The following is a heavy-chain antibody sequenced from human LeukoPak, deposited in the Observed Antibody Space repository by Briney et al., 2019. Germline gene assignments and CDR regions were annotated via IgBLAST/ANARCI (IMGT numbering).Heavy chain of an antibody. V-gene: IGHV3-48*03. D-gene: IGHD5-18*01. CDR3: ARESPKTAMVLSGWYFDL. CDR1: GFTFSSYE. CDR2: ISSSGSTI. J-gene: IGHJ2*01. Sequence: WGSLRLSCAVSGFTFSSYEMNWVRQAPGKGLEWVSYISSSGSTIYYADSVKGRFTISRDNAKNSLYLQMNSLRAEDTAVYYCARESPKTAMVLSGWYFDLWGRGTLVTVSS.